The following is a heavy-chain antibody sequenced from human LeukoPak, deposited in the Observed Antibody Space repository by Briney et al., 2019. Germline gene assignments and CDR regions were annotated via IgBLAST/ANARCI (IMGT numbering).Heavy chain of an antibody. CDR1: GGSISSSSYY. CDR2: IYYSGST. V-gene: IGHV4-39*07. Sequence: SETLSLTCTVSGGSISSSSYYWGWIRQPPGKGLEWIGSIYYSGSTYYNPSLKSRVTISVDTSKNLFSLKLSSVTAADTAVYYCARDPLLSYGDYRVGYWGQGTLVTVSS. D-gene: IGHD4-17*01. CDR3: ARDPLLSYGDYRVGY. J-gene: IGHJ4*02.